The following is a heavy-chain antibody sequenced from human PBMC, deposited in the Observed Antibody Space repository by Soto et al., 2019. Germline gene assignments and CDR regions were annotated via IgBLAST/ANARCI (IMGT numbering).Heavy chain of an antibody. CDR2: INHSGST. CDR3: ARVSVITIFGVVNGDFDY. CDR1: GGSFSGYY. D-gene: IGHD3-3*01. Sequence: PSETLSLTCAVYGGSFSGYYWSWIRQPPGKGLEWIGEINHSGSTNYNPSLKSRVTISVDTSKNQFSLKLSSVTAADTAVYYCARVSVITIFGVVNGDFDYWGQGTLVTVYS. V-gene: IGHV4-34*01. J-gene: IGHJ4*02.